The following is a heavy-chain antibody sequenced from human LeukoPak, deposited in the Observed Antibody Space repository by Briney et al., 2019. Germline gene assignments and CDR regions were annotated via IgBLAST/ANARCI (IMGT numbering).Heavy chain of an antibody. J-gene: IGHJ5*02. CDR1: GGSMSSYY. Sequence: PSETLSLTCTVSGGSMSSYYWSWIRQPAGKGLEWIGRIYSTGSTNYNPSLKSRVTMSVDASKNQFSLRLSSVTAADTAVYYCARDHQLYGSPWGWFDPWGQGMLVTVSS. D-gene: IGHD3-10*01. CDR2: IYSTGST. CDR3: ARDHQLYGSPWGWFDP. V-gene: IGHV4-4*07.